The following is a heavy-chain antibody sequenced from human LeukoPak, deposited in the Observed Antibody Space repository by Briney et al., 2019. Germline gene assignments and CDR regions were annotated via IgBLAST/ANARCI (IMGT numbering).Heavy chain of an antibody. CDR1: GFTFRSYW. CDR2: IKQDGSEK. J-gene: IGHJ4*02. D-gene: IGHD2-15*01. CDR3: ARDYRGYRAPYYFDY. Sequence: GGSLRLSCAVSGFTFRSYWMIWVRQAPGKGREWLANIKQDGSEKYYVDSVKGRFTISRDNARNSLYLQMNSLRAEDTAVYYCARDYRGYRAPYYFDYWGQGTLVTVSS. V-gene: IGHV3-7*01.